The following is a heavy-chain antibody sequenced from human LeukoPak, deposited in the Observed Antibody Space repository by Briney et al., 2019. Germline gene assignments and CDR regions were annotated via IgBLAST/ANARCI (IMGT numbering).Heavy chain of an antibody. J-gene: IGHJ4*02. CDR3: AKDLYSSSSLVDY. Sequence: SETLSLTCTVSGGSISSGSYYWSWIRQPAGKGLEWIGRMYTSGSTNYNPSLKSRVTISVDTSKNQFSLKLSSVTAADTAVYYCAKDLYSSSSLVDYWGQGTLVTVSS. D-gene: IGHD6-6*01. CDR2: MYTSGST. V-gene: IGHV4-61*02. CDR1: GGSISSGSYY.